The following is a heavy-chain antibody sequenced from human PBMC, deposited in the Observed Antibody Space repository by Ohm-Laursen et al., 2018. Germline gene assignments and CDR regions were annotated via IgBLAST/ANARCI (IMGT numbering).Heavy chain of an antibody. CDR2: ISSRSSYI. CDR3: ARGAPFYGGFDY. Sequence: GSLRLSCAASGFTFSTYSMNWVRQAPGKGLERVSSISSRSSYIHYADSVKGRFTISRDNAKNSLYLQMNSLRAEDTAVYYCARGAPFYGGFDYWGQGTLVTVSS. D-gene: IGHD4-17*01. J-gene: IGHJ4*02. V-gene: IGHV3-21*01. CDR1: GFTFSTYS.